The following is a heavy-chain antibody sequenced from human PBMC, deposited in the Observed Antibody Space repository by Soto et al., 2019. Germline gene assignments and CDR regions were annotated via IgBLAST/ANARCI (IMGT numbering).Heavy chain of an antibody. D-gene: IGHD6-19*01. J-gene: IGHJ4*02. Sequence: EVHLVESGGGLIQTGGSLRLSCAASGFSFSSSWMHWVRQAPGKGLVWVSRINSDGSTRNYADSVKGRFTISRDNAENTLYLQMNSLRAEDTAVYYCARGPSGWYGYDYWGQGTLVTVSS. V-gene: IGHV3-74*01. CDR1: GFSFSSSW. CDR3: ARGPSGWYGYDY. CDR2: INSDGSTR.